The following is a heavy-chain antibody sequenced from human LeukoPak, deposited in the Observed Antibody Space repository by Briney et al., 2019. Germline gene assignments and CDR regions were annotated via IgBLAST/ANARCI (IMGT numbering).Heavy chain of an antibody. V-gene: IGHV3-15*01. Sequence: AGGSLRLSCAASGFTFSNAWMSWVRQAPGKGLEWVGRIKSKTDGGTTDYAAPVKGRFTISRDDSKNTLYLQMNSLKTEDTAVYYCTTERIQLWREGLWGAFDIWGQGTMVTVSS. D-gene: IGHD5-18*01. CDR2: IKSKTDGGTT. CDR3: TTERIQLWREGLWGAFDI. J-gene: IGHJ3*02. CDR1: GFTFSNAW.